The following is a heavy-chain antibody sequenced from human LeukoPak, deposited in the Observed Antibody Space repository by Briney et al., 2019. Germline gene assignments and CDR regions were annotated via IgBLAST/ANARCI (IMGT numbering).Heavy chain of an antibody. J-gene: IGHJ5*02. CDR3: AREVYGRFDP. D-gene: IGHD5/OR15-5a*01. Sequence: VASVKVSCKASGYTFTTNGISWVRQAPGQGLEWMGWIKPHNGDTNYAPILQGRVTMTTDTSTSTAYMELRSLRSDDTAMYYCAREVYGRFDPWGQGTLVTVSS. CDR1: GYTFTTNG. CDR2: IKPHNGDT. V-gene: IGHV1-18*01.